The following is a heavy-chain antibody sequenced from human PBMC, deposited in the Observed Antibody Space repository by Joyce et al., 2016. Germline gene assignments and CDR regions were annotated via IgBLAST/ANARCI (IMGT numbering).Heavy chain of an antibody. CDR2: IETDGIRR. CDR3: IRDRPNSWFDP. CDR1: GFTFRRHW. V-gene: IGHV3-74*01. Sequence: EVQLVESGGGLVQPGGSLRLSCAASGFTFRRHWMHWVGQARGKGLVWVAYIETDGIRRSYADSVKGRFTISRDNAKNMLQLQMNNLRAEDAAVYFCIRDRPNSWFDPWGQGTLVTVSS. D-gene: IGHD2/OR15-2a*01. J-gene: IGHJ5*01.